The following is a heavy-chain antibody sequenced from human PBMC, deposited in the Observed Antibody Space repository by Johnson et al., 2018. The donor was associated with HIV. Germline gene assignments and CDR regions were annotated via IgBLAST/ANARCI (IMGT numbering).Heavy chain of an antibody. Sequence: VQLVESGGGLVRPGGSLRLSCVASGFAVSSNYMNWVRQTPGKGLEWVSILYSACSAYYADSVKGRFTISRDNSKNTLYLQMNSLRAEDTAVYYCARERDDSSGYYYHDAFDIWGQGTMVTVSS. CDR3: ARERDDSSGYYYHDAFDI. J-gene: IGHJ3*02. CDR2: LYSACSA. CDR1: GFAVSSNY. V-gene: IGHV3-66*01. D-gene: IGHD3-22*01.